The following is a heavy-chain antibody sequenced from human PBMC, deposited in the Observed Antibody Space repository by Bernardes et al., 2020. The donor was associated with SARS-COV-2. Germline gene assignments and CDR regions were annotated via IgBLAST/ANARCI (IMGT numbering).Heavy chain of an antibody. CDR1: AFTFSSYS. D-gene: IGHD3-9*01. J-gene: IGHJ4*02. CDR2: ISSSSSYI. CDR3: ARDTTYYDILTGYYPSYFDY. Sequence: GGSLRLSCAASAFTFSSYSMNRVRQAPGKGLEWVSSISSSSSYIYYADSVKGRFTISRDNAKNSLYLQMNSLRAEDTAVYYCARDTTYYDILTGYYPSYFDYWGQGTLVTVSS. V-gene: IGHV3-21*01.